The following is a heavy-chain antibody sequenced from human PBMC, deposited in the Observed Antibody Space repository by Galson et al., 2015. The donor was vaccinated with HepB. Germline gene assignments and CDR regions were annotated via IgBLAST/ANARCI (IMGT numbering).Heavy chain of an antibody. CDR3: ARDGRDGYNYNFDY. J-gene: IGHJ4*02. Sequence: SVKVSCRASGYTFISYSIVWVRQAPGQGLEWMGRISTYNGNTNYAQNLQGRVTMTRDTSTTTAYMELRSLRSDDTAVYYCARDGRDGYNYNFDYWGQGTVVTVSS. CDR1: GYTFISYS. D-gene: IGHD5-24*01. V-gene: IGHV1-18*04. CDR2: ISTYNGNT.